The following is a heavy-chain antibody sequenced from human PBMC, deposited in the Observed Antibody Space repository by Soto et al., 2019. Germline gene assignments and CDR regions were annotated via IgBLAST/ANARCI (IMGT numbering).Heavy chain of an antibody. Sequence: EVQLLESGGGLVQPGGSLRLSCAASGFTFSSYAMSWVRQAPGKGLEWVSAISGSGGSTYYADSVKGRFTISRDNSKNRLYLQIDSLRAEDTAVYYCAKDLGYMWIGAPFYPWGQGTLVTVSS. CDR2: ISGSGGST. CDR3: AKDLGYMWIGAPFYP. V-gene: IGHV3-23*01. CDR1: GFTFSSYA. J-gene: IGHJ5*02. D-gene: IGHD2-15*01.